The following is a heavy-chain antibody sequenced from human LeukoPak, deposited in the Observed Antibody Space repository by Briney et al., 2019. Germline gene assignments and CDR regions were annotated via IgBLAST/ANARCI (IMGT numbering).Heavy chain of an antibody. V-gene: IGHV4-34*01. CDR3: ARGQSIVVVPAAIRGPYYFDY. Sequence: KPSETLSLTCAVYGGSFSGYYWSWIRQPPGKGLEWIGEINHSGSTNYNPSLKSRVTISVDTSKNQFSLKLSSVTAAGTAVYYCARGQSIVVVPAAIRGPYYFDYWGQGTLVTVSS. D-gene: IGHD2-2*02. CDR2: INHSGST. J-gene: IGHJ4*02. CDR1: GGSFSGYY.